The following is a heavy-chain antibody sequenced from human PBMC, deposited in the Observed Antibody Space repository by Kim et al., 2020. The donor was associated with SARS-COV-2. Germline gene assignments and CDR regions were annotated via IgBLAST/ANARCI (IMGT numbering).Heavy chain of an antibody. D-gene: IGHD4-17*01. J-gene: IGHJ4*02. Sequence: YSQKFQGRVTITRDTSASTAYMELSSLRSEDTAVYYCAREAADYGGPFDYWGQGTLVTVSS. CDR3: AREAADYGGPFDY. V-gene: IGHV1-3*01.